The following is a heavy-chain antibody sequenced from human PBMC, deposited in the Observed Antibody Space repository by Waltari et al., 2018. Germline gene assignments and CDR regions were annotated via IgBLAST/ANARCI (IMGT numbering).Heavy chain of an antibody. CDR2: FDPEDGET. D-gene: IGHD6-13*01. J-gene: IGHJ3*02. CDR1: GYTLTELS. CDR3: ATSANSSSWYADAFDI. Sequence: QVQLVQSGAEVKKPGASVKVSCKVSGYTLTELSMHWVRQAPGKGLEWMGGFDPEDGETIYAQKFQGRVTMTEDTSTDTAYMELSSLRSEDTAVYYCATSANSSSWYADAFDIWGQGTMVTVSS. V-gene: IGHV1-24*01.